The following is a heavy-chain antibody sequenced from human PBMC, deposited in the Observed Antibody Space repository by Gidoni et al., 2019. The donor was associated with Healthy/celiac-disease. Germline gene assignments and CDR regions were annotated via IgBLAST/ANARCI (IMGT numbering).Heavy chain of an antibody. CDR3: CGGYYLSYYYGMDV. Sequence: QVQLQQWGAGLLKPSETLSLTCAVYGGSFSGYYWSWIRQPPGKGLEWIGEIKHSGSTNFNPSLKSRVTISVDTSKNQFSLKLISVTAADTAVYYCCGGYYLSYYYGMDVWGQGTTVTVSS. V-gene: IGHV4-34*01. CDR1: GGSFSGYY. CDR2: IKHSGST. D-gene: IGHD3-22*01. J-gene: IGHJ6*02.